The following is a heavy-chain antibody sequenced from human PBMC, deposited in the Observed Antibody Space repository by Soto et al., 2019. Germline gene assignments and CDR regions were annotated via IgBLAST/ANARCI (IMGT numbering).Heavy chain of an antibody. CDR2: MTGDGRTT. CDR1: GFTFGDYW. Sequence: VGSLRLSCAASGFTFGDYWMHWVRQPPGKGPEWVSRMTGDGRTTQYADSVKGRFTASRDNAKSTLYLQMNSLRAEDTAVYYCATAEVDYWGPGTLVTVSS. V-gene: IGHV3-74*03. CDR3: ATAEVDY. J-gene: IGHJ4*02.